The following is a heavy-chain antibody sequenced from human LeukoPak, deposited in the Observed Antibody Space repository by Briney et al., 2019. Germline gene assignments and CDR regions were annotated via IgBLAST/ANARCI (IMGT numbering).Heavy chain of an antibody. Sequence: GGSLRLSCAASGVTFSSYSMNWVRQAPGKGLEWVSPISSSSSYIYYADSVKGGFTITRDNAKNTQYLKMNSLRDEDTAVYYCAGEQIVTAGIVGYYWGQGTLATVSS. CDR2: ISSSSSYI. D-gene: IGHD2-2*01. J-gene: IGHJ4*02. V-gene: IGHV3-21*06. CDR1: GVTFSSYS. CDR3: AGEQIVTAGIVGYY.